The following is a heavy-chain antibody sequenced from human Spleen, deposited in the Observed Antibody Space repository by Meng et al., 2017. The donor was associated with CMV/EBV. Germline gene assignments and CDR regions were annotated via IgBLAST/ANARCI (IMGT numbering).Heavy chain of an antibody. D-gene: IGHD6-19*01. Sequence: CKASGYTFTGYYIHWVRQATGQGLEWMGWINPKSGDTKYAQKFQGRVTMTRDTSISTAYMEMSSLRSDDTAVYYCESLQSKAGFDYWGQGTLVTVSS. V-gene: IGHV1-2*02. CDR2: INPKSGDT. J-gene: IGHJ4*02. CDR1: GYTFTGYY. CDR3: ESLQSKAGFDY.